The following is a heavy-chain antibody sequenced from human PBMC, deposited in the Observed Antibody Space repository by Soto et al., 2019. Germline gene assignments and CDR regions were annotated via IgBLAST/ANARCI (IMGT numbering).Heavy chain of an antibody. D-gene: IGHD1-26*01. CDR3: ARDGGRHSGGIDY. V-gene: IGHV1-69*01. CDR2: IIPIFGTA. J-gene: IGHJ4*02. Sequence: QVQLVQSGAEVKKPGSSVKVSCKASGGTFRSYSINWVRQAPGQGLEWMGEIIPIFGTANYAQKFQGRVTITADESTSTAYMELSSLRSDDTAVYYCARDGGRHSGGIDYWGQGTLVTVSS. CDR1: GGTFRSYS.